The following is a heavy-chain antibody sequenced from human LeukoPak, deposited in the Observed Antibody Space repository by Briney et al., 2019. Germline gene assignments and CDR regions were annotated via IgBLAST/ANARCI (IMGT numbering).Heavy chain of an antibody. CDR1: GFTFSSYG. D-gene: IGHD3-10*01. CDR3: TRAPNYYGSGLPDY. Sequence: PGGSLRLSCAASGFTFSSYGMHWVRQAPGKGLKWVGFIRSKAYGVTTEYAASVKGRFAISRDDSKSIAYLQRNSLKTDDTAVYYCTRAPNYYGSGLPDYWGQGTLVTVSS. J-gene: IGHJ4*02. CDR2: IRSKAYGVTT. V-gene: IGHV3-49*04.